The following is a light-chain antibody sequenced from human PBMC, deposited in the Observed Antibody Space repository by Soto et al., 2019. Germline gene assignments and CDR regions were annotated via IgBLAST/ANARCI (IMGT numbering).Light chain of an antibody. CDR1: QSISSY. J-gene: IGKJ2*01. V-gene: IGKV1-39*01. CDR3: QQSYSTPV. Sequence: DSQMTQSPSSLSASVGDRVTITCRASQSISSYLNWYQQKPGKAPKLLIYAASSLQSGVPSRFSGSGSATDFTLTIRSLQPEDFATYSCQQSYSTPVFGQGTKLEIK. CDR2: AAS.